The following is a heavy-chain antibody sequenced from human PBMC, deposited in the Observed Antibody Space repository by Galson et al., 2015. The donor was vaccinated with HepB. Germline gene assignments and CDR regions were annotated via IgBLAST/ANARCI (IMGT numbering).Heavy chain of an antibody. V-gene: IGHV4-39*01. CDR2: IHYSGRP. Sequence: QVQLQESGPGLVKPSETLSLTCTVSGGSINSNSYYWGWIRQPPGKGLEWIGSIHYSGRPYYNPSLQSRVTISVDTSRNQFSLSLNSVTAADTSVYYCVNSPTGSYWYFDLWGRGTLVTVSS. CDR3: VNSPTGSYWYFDL. J-gene: IGHJ2*01. D-gene: IGHD1-1*01. CDR1: GGSINSNSYY.